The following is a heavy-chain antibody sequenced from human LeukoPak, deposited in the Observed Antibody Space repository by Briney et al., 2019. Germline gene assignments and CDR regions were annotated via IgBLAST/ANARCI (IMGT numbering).Heavy chain of an antibody. CDR2: INPNSGGT. CDR1: GYTFTDYY. Sequence: AASVKVSSTASGYTFTDYYMQWVRQAPGQGIEWMGWINPNSGGTNYAQKFQGRVTMTRDTSISTAYMELSRLRSDDTAVYYCARDPIGPYYYGMDVWGQGTTVTVSS. CDR3: ARDPIGPYYYGMDV. J-gene: IGHJ6*02. D-gene: IGHD3-10*01. V-gene: IGHV1-2*02.